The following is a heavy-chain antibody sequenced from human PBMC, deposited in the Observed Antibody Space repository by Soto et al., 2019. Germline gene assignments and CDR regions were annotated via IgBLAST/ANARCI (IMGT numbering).Heavy chain of an antibody. Sequence: QVQLVQSGAEVKNPGTSVKVSCKTSGYTFTSAGISWVRQAPGQGLEWMGWISAYNGNTKYAQKVQGRVTMTTDTSTSTAYMELRSLTSDDTAVYYCAREGSSWSNGWFDPWGQGTLVTVSS. CDR1: GYTFTSAG. CDR3: AREGSSWSNGWFDP. D-gene: IGHD6-13*01. CDR2: ISAYNGNT. V-gene: IGHV1-18*01. J-gene: IGHJ5*02.